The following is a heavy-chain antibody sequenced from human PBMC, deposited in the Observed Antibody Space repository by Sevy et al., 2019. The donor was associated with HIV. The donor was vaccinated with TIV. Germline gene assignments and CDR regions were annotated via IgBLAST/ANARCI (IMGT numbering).Heavy chain of an antibody. J-gene: IGHJ6*01. CDR2: ISWNSGSI. CDR3: SKDMGHSNYMEV. V-gene: IGHV3-9*01. CDR1: GFTFDDYG. D-gene: IGHD1-7*01. Sequence: GGSLRLSCAASGFTFDDYGMHWVRQGPGKGLEWVSGISWNSGSIGYADSVKGRFTISRDNAKNSLYLQMNSLRTEDTAFYYCSKDMGHSNYMEVWGQGAKVTVSS.